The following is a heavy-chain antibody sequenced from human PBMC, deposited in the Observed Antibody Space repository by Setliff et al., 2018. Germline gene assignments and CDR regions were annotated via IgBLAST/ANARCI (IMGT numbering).Heavy chain of an antibody. D-gene: IGHD3-22*01. CDR1: GFTFTDYG. CDR3: ARINFYVSSGYYYAPEL. CDR2: ISNYNFNT. Sequence: GASVKVSCKSSGFTFTDYGITWVRQVPGQGLEWMGWISNYNFNTQYAQKFQGRVTVTTDTSTTTAYMELRSLRADDTAVYYCARINFYVSSGYYYAPELWGQGTTVTVSS. V-gene: IGHV1-18*01. J-gene: IGHJ4*02.